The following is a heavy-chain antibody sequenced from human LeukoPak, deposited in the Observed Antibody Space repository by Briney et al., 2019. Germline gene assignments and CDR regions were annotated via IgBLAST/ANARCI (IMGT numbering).Heavy chain of an antibody. CDR1: GFSFSSYD. J-gene: IGHJ6*02. D-gene: IGHD3-10*01. CDR3: AREVSGGMDA. V-gene: IGHV3-13*05. Sequence: PGGSLRLSCAGSGFSFSSYDMHWVRQGTGKGLEWVSGIGSGGNPYYPGSEKGRSTISRENVKNSLYLQITTLRAGDTAVYYCAREVSGGMDAWGQGTTVTVSS. CDR2: IGSGGNP.